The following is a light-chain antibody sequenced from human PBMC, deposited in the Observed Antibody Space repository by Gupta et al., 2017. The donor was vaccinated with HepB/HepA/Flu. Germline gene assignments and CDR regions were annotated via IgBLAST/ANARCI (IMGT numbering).Light chain of an antibody. Sequence: DMVMTQSPLSLPVTPGEPASISCRSSQSLLRSNGRTYLDWYLQRPGQSPQLLIYLRSYRASGVPERFSGSGSGTDFTPKISSVEGEDVGVYYCMQALQTPFTFGPGTKVEIK. CDR3: MQALQTPFT. V-gene: IGKV2-28*01. CDR2: LRS. J-gene: IGKJ3*01. CDR1: QSLLRSNGRTY.